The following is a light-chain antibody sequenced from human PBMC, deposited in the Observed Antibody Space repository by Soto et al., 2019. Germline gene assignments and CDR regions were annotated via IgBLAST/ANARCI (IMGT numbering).Light chain of an antibody. CDR1: QSVSNY. V-gene: IGKV3-11*01. Sequence: EIVLTQSPGALSLYPGERATRPCRASQSVSNYLAWYQQKPGQAPRLPIYDASNRATGIPARFSGSGSGTDFALTITSLEPEDFAVYFCQQRSNWPITFGQGTRLEI. CDR3: QQRSNWPIT. CDR2: DAS. J-gene: IGKJ5*01.